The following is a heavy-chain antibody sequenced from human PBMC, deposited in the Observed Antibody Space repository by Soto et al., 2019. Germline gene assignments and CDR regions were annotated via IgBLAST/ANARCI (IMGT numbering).Heavy chain of an antibody. J-gene: IGHJ6*02. CDR1: WFTVSSNY. Sequence: GGSLTLSFAASWFTVSSNYMSLVRQAPGKGLEWVSVIYSGGSTYYADSVKGRFTISRDNSKNTLYLQMNSLRAEDTAVYYRAKDGASYYYYGMDVWGQGTTVTVSS. V-gene: IGHV3-53*05. CDR3: AKDGASYYYYGMDV. D-gene: IGHD3-10*01. CDR2: IYSGGST.